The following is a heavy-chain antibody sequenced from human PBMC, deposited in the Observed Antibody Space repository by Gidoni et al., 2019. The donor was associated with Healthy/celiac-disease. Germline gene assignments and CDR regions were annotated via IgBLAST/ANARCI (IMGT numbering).Heavy chain of an antibody. Sequence: EVQLVESGGGLVQPGRSLRLSCAASGFTFDDYAMHWVRQAPGKGLEWVSGISWNSGSIGYADSVKGRFTISRDNAKNSLYLQMNSLRAEDTALYYCAKVPRSRYGGHYFDYWGQGTLVTVSS. CDR1: GFTFDDYA. D-gene: IGHD6-13*01. CDR2: ISWNSGSI. CDR3: AKVPRSRYGGHYFDY. V-gene: IGHV3-9*01. J-gene: IGHJ4*02.